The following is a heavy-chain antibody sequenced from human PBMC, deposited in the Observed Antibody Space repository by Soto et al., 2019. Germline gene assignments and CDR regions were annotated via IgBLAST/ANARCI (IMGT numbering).Heavy chain of an antibody. D-gene: IGHD5-12*01. CDR2: IYYSGRT. CDR1: GDSINNYY. J-gene: IGHJ5*02. V-gene: IGHV4-59*01. CDR3: ARDWNSGYDP. Sequence: QVQLQESGPGLVKPSETLSLICTVSGDSINNYYWSWIRQPPGKGLEWIGYIYYSGRTDYNPYLKSRVTISVDTSKNQFSLKLSSVTAADTAVYYCARDWNSGYDPWGQGTLVTVSS.